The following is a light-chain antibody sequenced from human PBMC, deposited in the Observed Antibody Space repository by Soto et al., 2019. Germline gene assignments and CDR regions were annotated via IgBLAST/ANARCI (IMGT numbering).Light chain of an antibody. CDR2: GAS. V-gene: IGKV3-20*01. CDR3: QQFGSSPIMYP. CDR1: QSISSNF. Sequence: EIVLTQSPGTLSLSPGERATLSCRASQSISSNFLAWYQQKPGQAPRLLIYGASSRATGIPDRFSGSGSGTDFTLTINRLEPEDFAVYYCQQFGSSPIMYPVGQGTKLEIK. J-gene: IGKJ2*01.